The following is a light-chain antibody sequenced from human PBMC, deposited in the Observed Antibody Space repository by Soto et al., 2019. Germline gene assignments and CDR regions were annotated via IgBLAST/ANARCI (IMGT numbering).Light chain of an antibody. V-gene: IGLV1-40*01. CDR3: QSYDSSLSGWV. CDR1: GAGYD. J-gene: IGLJ3*02. Sequence: QSVLTQPPSVSGAPGQRVTISCIGAGYDVPWYQQLPGTAPKVLIYGNNNRPSGVPDRFSGSKSGTSASLAITGLQAEDEADYYCQSYDSSLSGWVFGGGTKLTVL. CDR2: GNN.